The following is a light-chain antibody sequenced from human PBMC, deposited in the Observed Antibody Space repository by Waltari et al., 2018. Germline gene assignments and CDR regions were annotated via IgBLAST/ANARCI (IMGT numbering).Light chain of an antibody. CDR1: QNINSW. J-gene: IGKJ5*01. CDR3: QQYKSLPIT. V-gene: IGKV1-5*03. CDR2: KAS. Sequence: DFQMTQSPSTLSASVRDRVSVTCRASQNINSWLAWYQQKPGKAPKLLIYKASTLESGVPARFSGSGSGTEFTLTISSLQPDDFATYYCQQYKSLPITFGQGTRLEIK.